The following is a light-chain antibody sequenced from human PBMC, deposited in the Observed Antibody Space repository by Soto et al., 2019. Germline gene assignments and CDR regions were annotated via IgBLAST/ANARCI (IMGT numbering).Light chain of an antibody. CDR2: DFS. V-gene: IGKV3-15*01. CDR3: QQYNNWPFS. Sequence: EIVLTQSPGTLSLSPGERATLSCRASQKVTSNYLAWYQQKPGPSPRLLIYDFSIRATGVPARLSGAGSETDFTLTISGLQSEDSAVYFCQQYNNWPFSFGQGTRLEIK. CDR1: QKVTSNY. J-gene: IGKJ5*01.